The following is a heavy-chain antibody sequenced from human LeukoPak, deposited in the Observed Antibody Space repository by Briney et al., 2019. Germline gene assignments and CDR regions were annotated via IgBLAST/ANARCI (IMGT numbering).Heavy chain of an antibody. Sequence: SVTLSLTCAVSGYSISSGYYWGWIRQPSGKGLEWIGSIYHSGSTYYNPSLKSRVTISVDTSKNQFSLKLSSVTAADTAVYYCARPYYYDTSGYPVLGGYFDYWGQGTLVTVSS. CDR2: IYHSGST. CDR3: ARPYYYDTSGYPVLGGYFDY. D-gene: IGHD3-22*01. J-gene: IGHJ4*02. CDR1: GYSISSGYY. V-gene: IGHV4-38-2*01.